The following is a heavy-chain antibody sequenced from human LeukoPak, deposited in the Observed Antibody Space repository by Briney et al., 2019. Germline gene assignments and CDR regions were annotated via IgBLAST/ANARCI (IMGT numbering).Heavy chain of an antibody. J-gene: IGHJ4*02. CDR1: GFSFDTYA. CDR2: IWHDGSHK. CDR3: AREIFGSGGYPDF. D-gene: IGHD3-10*01. V-gene: IGHV3-33*01. Sequence: GRSLRLSCAASGFSFDTYALHWVRQAPGQGLEWVALIWHDGSHKFYSNSVRGQFTISRDNSKNTVYLQMNNLRPDDTAVYYCAREIFGSGGYPDFWGQGTLVTVSS.